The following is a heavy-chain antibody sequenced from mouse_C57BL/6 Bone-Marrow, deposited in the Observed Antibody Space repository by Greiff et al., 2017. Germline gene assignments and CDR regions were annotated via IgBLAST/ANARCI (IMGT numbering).Heavy chain of an antibody. V-gene: IGHV5-17*01. J-gene: IGHJ4*01. Sequence: EVQGVESGGGLVKPGGSLKLSCAASGFTFSDYGMHWVRQAPEKGLEWVAYISSGSSTIYYADTVKGRFTISRDNAKNTLFLQMTSLRSEDTAMYYCARPGNYGSPYYYAMDYWGQGTSVTVSS. CDR1: GFTFSDYG. CDR2: ISSGSSTI. D-gene: IGHD1-1*01. CDR3: ARPGNYGSPYYYAMDY.